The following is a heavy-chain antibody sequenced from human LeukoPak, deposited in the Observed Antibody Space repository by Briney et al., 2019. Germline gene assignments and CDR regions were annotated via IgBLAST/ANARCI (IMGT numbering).Heavy chain of an antibody. CDR2: IVVGSGNA. D-gene: IGHD3-10*01. J-gene: IGHJ4*02. Sequence: GTSVKVSCKASGFTFTSSAMQWVRQARGQRLEWIGWIVVGSGNANYAQKFQERVTITRDMSTSTAYMELSSLRSEDTAVYYCAADPYYYGSGSYYPNPPAYWGQGTLVTVSS. V-gene: IGHV1-58*02. CDR1: GFTFTSSA. CDR3: AADPYYYGSGSYYPNPPAY.